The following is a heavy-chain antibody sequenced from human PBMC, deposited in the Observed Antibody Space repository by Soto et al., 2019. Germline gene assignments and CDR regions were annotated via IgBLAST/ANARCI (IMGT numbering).Heavy chain of an antibody. CDR3: ARLHGYCIRSSCHGDDAMDV. Sequence: QLQLQESGPGLVKPSETLSLTCTVSSASISRSSYAWGWIRQPPGKGLEWIGSIYYSGTTYYNPALNSRVTVALETSKGHFSLKGASVSAADLAVYYCARLHGYCIRSSCHGDDAMDVWGQGTTVTVCS. D-gene: IGHD2-2*01. J-gene: IGHJ6*02. V-gene: IGHV4-39*01. CDR1: SASISRSSYA. CDR2: IYYSGTT.